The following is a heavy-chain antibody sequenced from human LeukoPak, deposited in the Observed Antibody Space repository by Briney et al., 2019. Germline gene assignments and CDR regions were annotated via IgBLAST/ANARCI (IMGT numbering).Heavy chain of an antibody. CDR1: GYTFTSYG. CDR2: ISAYNGNT. V-gene: IGHV1-18*01. J-gene: IGHJ4*02. CDR3: ARVNTVPYFDY. Sequence: ASVKVSCKASGYTFTSYGISWVRQAPELGLEWMGWISAYNGNTNYAQKLQGRVTMTTDTSTSTAYVELRSLRSDDTAVYYCARVNTVPYFDYWGQGTLVTVSS. D-gene: IGHD3-10*02.